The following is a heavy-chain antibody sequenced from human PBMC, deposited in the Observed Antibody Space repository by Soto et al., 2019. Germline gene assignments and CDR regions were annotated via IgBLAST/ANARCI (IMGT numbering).Heavy chain of an antibody. V-gene: IGHV4-39*01. CDR1: GGSISSSSSH. CDR2: IYYTGST. J-gene: IGHJ2*01. CDR3: ARRVKVVVAALPLTPNHWYFDL. Sequence: QLQLQESGPGLVKPSETLSLTCTVSGGSISSSSSHWGWIRQPPGKGLEWIGTIYYTGSTNYNPSHTSRVTIAVDTSENHFSLKLSSVTAADTAVYYCARRVKVVVAALPLTPNHWYFDLWGRGTLVTVSS. D-gene: IGHD2-15*01.